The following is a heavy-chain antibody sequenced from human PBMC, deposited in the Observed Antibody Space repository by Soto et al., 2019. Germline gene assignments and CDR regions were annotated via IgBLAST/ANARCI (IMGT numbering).Heavy chain of an antibody. J-gene: IGHJ6*02. V-gene: IGHV3-30*18. D-gene: IGHD3-10*01. CDR2: IPYDGSNK. CDR1: GFTFSGYG. CDR3: AKDSGSYYGSDV. Sequence: GSLRLSCAASGFTFSGYGMHWVRQAPGKGLEWVAVIPYDGSNKYYADSVKGRFTISRDNSKNTLYLQMNSLRAEDTAVYYCAKDSGSYYGSDVWGQGTTVTVSS.